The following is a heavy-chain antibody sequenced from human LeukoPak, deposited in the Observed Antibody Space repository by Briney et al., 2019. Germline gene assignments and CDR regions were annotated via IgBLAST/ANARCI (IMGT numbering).Heavy chain of an antibody. CDR1: GGTFSSYA. CDR2: IIPIFGTA. J-gene: IGHJ6*03. Sequence: GSSVKVSCKASGGTFSSYAISWVRQAPGQGLEWMGGIIPIFGTANYAQKFQGRVTITTDESTSTAYMELSSLRSEDTAVYYCARDSRRIAALYYYYYYMDVWGNGTTVTVSS. D-gene: IGHD6-6*01. CDR3: ARDSRRIAALYYYYYYMDV. V-gene: IGHV1-69*05.